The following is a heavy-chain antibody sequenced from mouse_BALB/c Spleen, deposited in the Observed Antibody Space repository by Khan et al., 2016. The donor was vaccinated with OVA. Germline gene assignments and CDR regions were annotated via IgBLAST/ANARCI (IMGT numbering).Heavy chain of an antibody. CDR2: ISYSGNT. V-gene: IGHV3-2*02. CDR1: GYSITSDYA. J-gene: IGHJ2*01. CDR3: ARVHGGDFDY. Sequence: EVQLQESGPGLVKPSQSLSLTCTVTGYSITSDYAWNWIRQFPGNKLEWLGYISYSGNTKYNPSLKSRISVTRDTSKNQFFLQLNSVTTEDTATYNCARVHGGDFDYWGQGTTLTVSS.